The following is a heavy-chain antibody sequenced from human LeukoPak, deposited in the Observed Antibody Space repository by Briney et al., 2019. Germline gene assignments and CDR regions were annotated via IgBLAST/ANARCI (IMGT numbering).Heavy chain of an antibody. D-gene: IGHD1-20*01. CDR1: GGTFISYA. CDR3: ARESGNWNPLNYYYYGMDV. J-gene: IGHJ6*02. V-gene: IGHV1-18*01. Sequence: ASVKVSCKASGGTFISYAISWVRQAPGQGLEWMGWISAYNGNTNYAQKLQGRVTMTTDTSTSTAYMELRSLRSDDTAVYYCARESGNWNPLNYYYYGMDVWGQGTTVTVSS. CDR2: ISAYNGNT.